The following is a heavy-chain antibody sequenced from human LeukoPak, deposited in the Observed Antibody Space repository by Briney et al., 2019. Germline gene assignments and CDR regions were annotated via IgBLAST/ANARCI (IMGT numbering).Heavy chain of an antibody. CDR2: TYYSGST. CDR3: ARVWGDIVVVPAAFDP. CDR1: GGSISSYY. Sequence: SETLSLTCTVSGGSISSYYWSWIRQPPGKGLEWIGYTYYSGSTNYNPSLKSRVTISVDTSKNQFSLKLSSVTAADTAVYYCARVWGDIVVVPAAFDPWGQGTLVTVSS. V-gene: IGHV4-59*08. D-gene: IGHD2-2*01. J-gene: IGHJ5*02.